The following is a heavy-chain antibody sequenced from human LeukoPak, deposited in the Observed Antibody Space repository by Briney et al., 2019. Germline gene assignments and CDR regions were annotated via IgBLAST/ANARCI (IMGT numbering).Heavy chain of an antibody. CDR1: GNYW. CDR3: AKDYYYDSSGYYSHFDY. CDR2: INSDGSWT. J-gene: IGHJ4*02. Sequence: QTGGSLRLSCAASGNYWMHWVRQAPGKGLVWVSHINSDGSWTSYADSVKGRFTISRDNSKNTLYLQMNSLRAEDTAVYYCAKDYYYDSSGYYSHFDYWGQGTLVTVSS. V-gene: IGHV3-74*01. D-gene: IGHD3-22*01.